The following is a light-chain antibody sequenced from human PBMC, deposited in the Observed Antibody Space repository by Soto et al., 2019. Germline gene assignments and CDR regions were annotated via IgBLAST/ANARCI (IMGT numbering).Light chain of an antibody. CDR2: TAS. CDR3: QQAGAFPIT. Sequence: DIQMTQSPSSVSAYVGDTVTITCRASQSLNSWLAWYQQKPGKAPELLIYTASTLQSGVPSRFSGSGSGTDFTLTISSLQPEDFATYYCQQAGAFPITFGQGTRLEIK. J-gene: IGKJ5*01. CDR1: QSLNSW. V-gene: IGKV1-12*01.